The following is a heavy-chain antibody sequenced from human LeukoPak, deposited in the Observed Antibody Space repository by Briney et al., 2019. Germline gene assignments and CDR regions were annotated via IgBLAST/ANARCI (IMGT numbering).Heavy chain of an antibody. V-gene: IGHV1-8*01. CDR2: MNPNSGNT. J-gene: IGHJ4*02. CDR1: GYTFTSYD. D-gene: IGHD3-10*01. CDR3: ARVMTRRITMVRGVFNY. Sequence: GASVKVSCKASGYTFTSYDINCVRQATGQGLEWMGCMNPNSGNTGYAQKFQGRVTMTRNTSISTAYMELSSLRSEDTAVYYCARVMTRRITMVRGVFNYWGQGTLVTVSS.